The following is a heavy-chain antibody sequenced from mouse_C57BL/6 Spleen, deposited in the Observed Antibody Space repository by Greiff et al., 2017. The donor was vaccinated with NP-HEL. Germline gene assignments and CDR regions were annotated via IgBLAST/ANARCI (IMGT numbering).Heavy chain of an antibody. CDR1: GYTFTSYW. D-gene: IGHD2-12*01. V-gene: IGHV1-55*01. CDR3: ARYYRGWYFDV. Sequence: QVQLQQPGAELVKPGASVKMSCKASGYTFTSYWITWVKQRPGQGLEWIGDIYPGSGSTNYNEKFKSKATLTVYTSSSTAYMQLSSLTSEDSAVYYCARYYRGWYFDVWGTGTTVTVSS. J-gene: IGHJ1*03. CDR2: IYPGSGST.